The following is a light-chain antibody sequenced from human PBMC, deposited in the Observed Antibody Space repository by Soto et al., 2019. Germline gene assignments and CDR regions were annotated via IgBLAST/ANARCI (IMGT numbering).Light chain of an antibody. J-gene: IGLJ1*01. V-gene: IGLV2-23*02. CDR3: CSSGGSPTDV. CDR2: EVN. Sequence: QSALTPPASVSGSPGQSITISCTGTGSNVGSYKLVSWYQQHPGKAPKLMIFEVNKRPSGVSNRFSGSKSGNTASLTISGLKVEDEADYYCCSSGGSPTDVFGTGTKVTVL. CDR1: GSNVGSYKL.